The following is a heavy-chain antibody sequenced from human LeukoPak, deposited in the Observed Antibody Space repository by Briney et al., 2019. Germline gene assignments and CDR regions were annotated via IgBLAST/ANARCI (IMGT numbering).Heavy chain of an antibody. J-gene: IGHJ4*02. Sequence: GGSLRLSCAASGFTFSSYGMHWVRQAPGKGLEWVAAIWYDGSNKYYADSVKGRFTISRDNSKNTLYLQMNSLRAEDTAVYYCAKELGSGWSLRGLDYWGQGTLVTVSS. CDR3: AKELGSGWSLRGLDY. V-gene: IGHV3-33*06. CDR1: GFTFSSYG. D-gene: IGHD6-19*01. CDR2: IWYDGSNK.